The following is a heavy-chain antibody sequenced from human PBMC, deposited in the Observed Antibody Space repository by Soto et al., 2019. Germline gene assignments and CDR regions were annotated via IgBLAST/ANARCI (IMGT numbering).Heavy chain of an antibody. Sequence: PSETLPLPCTVSDGYISSHYWRWIRQPPEKGLERIVYIDYSGSTNDNPSLKSRVTISVDTSKNQFSLKLSSVTAADTAVYYCARNRYYYDSSGYLYYYGMDVWGQGTTVTAP. D-gene: IGHD3-22*01. V-gene: IGHV4-59*08. CDR1: DGYISSHY. CDR3: ARNRYYYDSSGYLYYYGMDV. CDR2: IDYSGST. J-gene: IGHJ6*02.